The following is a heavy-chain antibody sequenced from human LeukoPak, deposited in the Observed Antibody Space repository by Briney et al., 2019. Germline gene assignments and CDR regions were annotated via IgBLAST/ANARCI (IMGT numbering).Heavy chain of an antibody. CDR3: AKSSSGLYASDI. CDR1: GFTFSSYG. D-gene: IGHD6-6*01. J-gene: IGHJ3*02. V-gene: IGHV3-30*02. Sequence: GGSLRLSCAASGFTFSSYGMHWVRQAPGKGLEWVAFVRFDGSNKYYADSVKGRFTISRDNSKNTLYLQVNSLRAEDTAVYYCAKSSSGLYASDIWGQGTMVTVSS. CDR2: VRFDGSNK.